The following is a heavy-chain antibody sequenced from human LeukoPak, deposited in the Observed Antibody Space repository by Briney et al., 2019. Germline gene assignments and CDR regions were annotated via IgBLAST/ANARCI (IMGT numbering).Heavy chain of an antibody. D-gene: IGHD2-2*01. Sequence: GGSLRLSCAASGFTFTKYWMTWVRQGPGKGLEWVANINQDGSERFYVDSVKGRFTISRDNAKNSLYLQMNSLGAEDTAVYYCARGLDCRSTSCYLDNWGQGTLVTVSS. CDR1: GFTFTKYW. CDR3: ARGLDCRSTSCYLDN. CDR2: INQDGSER. J-gene: IGHJ4*02. V-gene: IGHV3-7*01.